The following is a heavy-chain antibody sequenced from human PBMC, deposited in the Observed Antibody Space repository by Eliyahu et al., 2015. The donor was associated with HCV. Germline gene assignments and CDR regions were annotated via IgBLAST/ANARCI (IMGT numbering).Heavy chain of an antibody. Sequence: QLQLQESGPGLVKPSETLXLTCTVXGDXVSSVSHSWXWIRQPPGKGLEWIGNIYYTGSTNFHPALVSRVTISVDTSRNQFSLRLNSATAADTAIYYCARRDLVSGFWAYWGQGILVTVSS. CDR1: GDXVSSVSHS. CDR3: ARRDLVSGFWAY. D-gene: IGHD3-9*01. V-gene: IGHV4-61*01. J-gene: IGHJ4*02. CDR2: IYYTGST.